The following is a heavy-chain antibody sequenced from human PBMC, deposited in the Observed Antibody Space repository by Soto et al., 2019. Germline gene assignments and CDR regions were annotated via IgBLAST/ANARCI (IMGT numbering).Heavy chain of an antibody. V-gene: IGHV1-2*04. CDR3: ARGDYGSGYYYYYYVMDV. D-gene: IGHD3-10*01. J-gene: IGHJ6*02. Sequence: PSVKVSCKASGYTFTGYYMHWVRQAPGQGLEWMGWINPNSGGTNYAQKFQGWVTMTRDTSISTAYMELSRLRSDDTAVYYCARGDYGSGYYYYYYVMDVWGQGTTVTVSS. CDR2: INPNSGGT. CDR1: GYTFTGYY.